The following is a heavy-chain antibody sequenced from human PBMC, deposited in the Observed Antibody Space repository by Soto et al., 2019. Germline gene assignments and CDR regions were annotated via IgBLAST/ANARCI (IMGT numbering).Heavy chain of an antibody. CDR3: ARHKPTRGYYGSGSYYNWFAPPGFDP. D-gene: IGHD3-10*01. CDR2: IYYSGST. CDR1: GCSISSYY. V-gene: IGHV4-59*08. J-gene: IGHJ5*02. Sequence: SDTLSLTCTISGCSISSYYWRWLRKPTWKGLEWIGYIYYSGSTNYNPSLKSRVTISVDTSKNQFSLKLSSVTAADTAVYYCARHKPTRGYYGSGSYYNWFAPPGFDPWGQGTLVTVS.